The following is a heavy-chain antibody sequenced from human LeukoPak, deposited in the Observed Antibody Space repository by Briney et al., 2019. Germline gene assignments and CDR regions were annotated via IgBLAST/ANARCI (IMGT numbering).Heavy chain of an antibody. Sequence: SETLSLTCSVSGGSISSSSHYWDWIRQPPGEGLEWIGSIYYSGSTYYNPSLKSRVTISVDTSKNQFSLKLISVTAADTAVYYCARPLMSVTTTDDAFDIWGQGTMVTVSS. CDR1: GGSISSSSHY. V-gene: IGHV4-39*07. CDR3: ARPLMSVTTTDDAFDI. D-gene: IGHD4-17*01. CDR2: IYYSGST. J-gene: IGHJ3*02.